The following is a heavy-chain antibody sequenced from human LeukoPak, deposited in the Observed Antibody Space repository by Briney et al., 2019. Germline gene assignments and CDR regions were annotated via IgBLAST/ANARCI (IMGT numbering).Heavy chain of an antibody. CDR2: INPNSGGT. J-gene: IGHJ4*02. V-gene: IGHV1-2*02. CDR3: ARDKGWELPNFDY. CDR1: GYTFTGYY. D-gene: IGHD1-26*01. Sequence: ASVKVSCKASGYTFTGYYMHWVRQAPGQGLEWMGWINPNSGGTNYAQKFQGRDTMTRDTSISTAYMELSRLRSDDTAVYYCARDKGWELPNFDYWGQGTLVTVSS.